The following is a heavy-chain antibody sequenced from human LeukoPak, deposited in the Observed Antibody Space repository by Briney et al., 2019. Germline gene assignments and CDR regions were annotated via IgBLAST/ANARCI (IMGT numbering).Heavy chain of an antibody. CDR2: ISYDGSNK. D-gene: IGHD1-7*01. CDR1: GFTFSSYG. J-gene: IGHJ5*02. Sequence: GGSLRLSCAASGFTFSSYGMHWVRQAPGKGLEWVAVISYDGSNKYYEDSVKGRFTISRDNSKNTLYLQTNSLRAEDTAAYYCARGATDTTRWFDPWGQGTLVTVSS. CDR3: ARGATDTTRWFDP. V-gene: IGHV3-30*03.